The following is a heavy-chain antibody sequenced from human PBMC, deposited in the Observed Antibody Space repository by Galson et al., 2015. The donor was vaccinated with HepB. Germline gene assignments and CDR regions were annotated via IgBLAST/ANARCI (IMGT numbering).Heavy chain of an antibody. J-gene: IGHJ6*02. Sequence: SVKVSCKASGGTFSSYGINWVRQVPGQGLEWMGGITPIFGRANYAQKYQGRATITADDSTSTAYMELSSLRFEDTAVYYCAVSIVVAEYQHGLDVWGQGTTVTVSS. CDR2: ITPIFGRA. CDR3: AVSIVVAEYQHGLDV. CDR1: GGTFSSYG. V-gene: IGHV1-69*13. D-gene: IGHD3-22*01.